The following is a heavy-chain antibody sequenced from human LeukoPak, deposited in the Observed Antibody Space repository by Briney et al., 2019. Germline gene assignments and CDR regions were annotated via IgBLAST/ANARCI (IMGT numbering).Heavy chain of an antibody. CDR3: ARETNIPSYYYYGMDV. J-gene: IGHJ6*02. Sequence: SQTPLTCAISGDSVSSNSAAWNWIRQSPSRGLEWLGRTYYRSKWYNDYAVSVKSRITINPDTSKNQFSLQLNSVTPEDTAVYYCARETNIPSYYYYGMDVWGQGTTVTVSS. CDR1: GDSVSSNSAA. CDR2: TYYRSKWYN. V-gene: IGHV6-1*01. D-gene: IGHD2-2*02.